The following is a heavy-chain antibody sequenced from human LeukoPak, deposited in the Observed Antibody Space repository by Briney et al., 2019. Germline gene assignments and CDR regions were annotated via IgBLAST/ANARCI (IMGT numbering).Heavy chain of an antibody. Sequence: PSETLSLTCTVSGYSISSGYYWGWIRQPPGKGLEWIGSIYHSGSTYYNPSLKSRVTISVDTSKNQFSLKLSSVTAADTAVYYCARRRYDASGYYPSPGRYFDYWGQGTLVTVSS. D-gene: IGHD3-22*01. V-gene: IGHV4-38-2*02. CDR3: ARRRYDASGYYPSPGRYFDY. J-gene: IGHJ4*02. CDR2: IYHSGST. CDR1: GYSISSGYY.